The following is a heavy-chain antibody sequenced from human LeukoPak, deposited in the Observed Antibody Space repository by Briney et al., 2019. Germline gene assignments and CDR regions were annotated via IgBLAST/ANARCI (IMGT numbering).Heavy chain of an antibody. J-gene: IGHJ3*02. CDR3: AKSWRYYDSSNYYAFDT. Sequence: GGSLRLSCAASGFTFSSYAMSWVRQAPGKGLEWVSSSGDNTRYADSVKGRFTISRDNSKNTLDLQMNGLRAEDTAVYYCAKSWRYYDSSNYYAFDTWDQGTMVTVSS. CDR1: GFTFSSYA. V-gene: IGHV3-23*01. CDR2: SGDNT. D-gene: IGHD3-22*01.